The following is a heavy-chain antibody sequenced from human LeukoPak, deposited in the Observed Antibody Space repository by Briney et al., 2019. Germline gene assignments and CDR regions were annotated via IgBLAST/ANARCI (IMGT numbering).Heavy chain of an antibody. V-gene: IGHV3-11*04. Sequence: GGSLRLSCAASRFTFSDYYMSWIRQAPGKGLEWVSYISSSGSTIYYADSVKGRFTISRDNAKNSLYLQMNSLRAEDTAVYYCARDKNTAMVYYYYYGMDVWGQGTTVTVSS. CDR3: ARDKNTAMVYYYYYGMDV. CDR1: RFTFSDYY. J-gene: IGHJ6*02. CDR2: ISSSGSTI. D-gene: IGHD5-18*01.